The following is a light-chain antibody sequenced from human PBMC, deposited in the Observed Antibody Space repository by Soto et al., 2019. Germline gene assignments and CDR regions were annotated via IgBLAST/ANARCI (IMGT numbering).Light chain of an antibody. V-gene: IGKV3-15*01. CDR1: QSVSSN. J-gene: IGKJ4*01. Sequence: EIVMTQSPATLSVSTGERATLSCRASQSVSSNLAWYQQKPGQTPKLLIYVASTRATGIPARFSGSGSGTEITLTISSLQSEDFAVYFCQQYNVWPLTFGGGTKVEFK. CDR2: VAS. CDR3: QQYNVWPLT.